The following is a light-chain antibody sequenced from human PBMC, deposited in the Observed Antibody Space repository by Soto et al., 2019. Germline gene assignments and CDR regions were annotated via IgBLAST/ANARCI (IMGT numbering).Light chain of an antibody. CDR3: QQSYTTPRT. CDR1: QTINND. J-gene: IGKJ1*01. V-gene: IGKV1-39*01. Sequence: DIQMTQSPSSLSASVGDRVTITCRTSQTINNDLNWYQQKPGKAPRLLIYAASTLQSGVPSRFTGSGSGTDFTLTIRSLQPEDFATYYCQQSYTTPRTFGQGTKVEIK. CDR2: AAS.